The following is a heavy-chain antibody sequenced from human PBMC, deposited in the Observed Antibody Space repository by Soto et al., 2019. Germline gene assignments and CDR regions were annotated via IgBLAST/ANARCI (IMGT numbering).Heavy chain of an antibody. Sequence: HPGGSLRLSCAASGFTFSSYAMSWVRQAPGKGLEWVSAISGSGGSTYYADSVKGRFTISRDNSKNTLYLQMNSLRAEDTAVYYCAKVMAGTAGPYYYYGMDVWGQGTTVTVSS. CDR1: GFTFSSYA. V-gene: IGHV3-23*01. D-gene: IGHD1-1*01. CDR3: AKVMAGTAGPYYYYGMDV. CDR2: ISGSGGST. J-gene: IGHJ6*02.